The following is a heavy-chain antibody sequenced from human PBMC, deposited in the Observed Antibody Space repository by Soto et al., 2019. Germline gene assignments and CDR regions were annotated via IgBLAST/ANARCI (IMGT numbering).Heavy chain of an antibody. Sequence: QVQLQQWGAGLLKPSETLSLTCAVYGGFVSSGSYYWSWIRQPPGKGLEWIGEMSHSGGTHFNPSRESRGTISVDTSKKQFSLKMSSVTAADTALYYCARVERGTATTVVDAFDIWGPGTMVTVSS. CDR2: MSHSGGT. CDR1: GGFVSSGSYY. CDR3: ARVERGTATTVVDAFDI. D-gene: IGHD1-1*01. J-gene: IGHJ3*02. V-gene: IGHV4-34*01.